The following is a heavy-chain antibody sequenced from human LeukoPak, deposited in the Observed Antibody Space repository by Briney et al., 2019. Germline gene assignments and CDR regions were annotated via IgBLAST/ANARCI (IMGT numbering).Heavy chain of an antibody. D-gene: IGHD2-2*01. Sequence: GGSLRLSCAGSGFSVSDNYMTWVRQAPGKGLEWVSVTYSGGTTYYADSVEGRFTISRDNSKNTLYLQMNSLRTEDTAVYYCAKEGGLGYCSPTSCAFAHWGRGTLVTVSS. CDR3: AKEGGLGYCSPTSCAFAH. CDR2: TYSGGTT. V-gene: IGHV3-53*01. J-gene: IGHJ4*02. CDR1: GFSVSDNY.